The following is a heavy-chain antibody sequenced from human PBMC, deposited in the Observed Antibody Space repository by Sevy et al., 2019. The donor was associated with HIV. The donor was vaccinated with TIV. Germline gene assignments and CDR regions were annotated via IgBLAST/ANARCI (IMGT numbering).Heavy chain of an antibody. CDR3: ARQSLYGDYYYGMDV. D-gene: IGHD4-17*01. J-gene: IGHJ6*02. Sequence: SETLSLTCAVYGGSFSGYYWSWIRQPPGKGLEWIGEINHSGSTNYNPSLKSRVTISVDTSKNQFSLKLSSVTAADTAVYYCARQSLYGDYYYGMDVWGQGTMVTVSS. CDR1: GGSFSGYY. V-gene: IGHV4-34*01. CDR2: INHSGST.